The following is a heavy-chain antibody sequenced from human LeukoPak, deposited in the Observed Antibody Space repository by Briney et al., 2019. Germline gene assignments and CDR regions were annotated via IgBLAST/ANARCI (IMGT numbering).Heavy chain of an antibody. CDR2: TWYDGSNN. CDR1: GFSFSEHG. J-gene: IGHJ3*02. D-gene: IGHD3-10*01. Sequence: GGPLRLSCAASGFSFSEHGMHWVRQAPGKGPEWVTVTWYDGSNNHYADSVKGRFTISRDNSKNTVFLEMNSLRAEDTAVYHCARDRYLGSDGFDIWGPGTMVIVSS. V-gene: IGHV3-33*01. CDR3: ARDRYLGSDGFDI.